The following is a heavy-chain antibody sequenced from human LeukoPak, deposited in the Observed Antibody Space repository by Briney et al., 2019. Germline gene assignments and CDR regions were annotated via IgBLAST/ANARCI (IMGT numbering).Heavy chain of an antibody. CDR2: ISFDGSDR. V-gene: IGHV3-30*04. J-gene: IGHJ4*02. CDR3: ARPSRPHYYDATDYSYYFDS. D-gene: IGHD3-22*01. Sequence: GGSLRLSCVGSGFPFSSYATHWVRQAPGKGLEWVAVISFDGSDRYYADSVKGRFTISRDSSKNTLYLQMNSLRAEDTAVYYCARPSRPHYYDATDYSYYFDSWGQGTLVTVSS. CDR1: GFPFSSYA.